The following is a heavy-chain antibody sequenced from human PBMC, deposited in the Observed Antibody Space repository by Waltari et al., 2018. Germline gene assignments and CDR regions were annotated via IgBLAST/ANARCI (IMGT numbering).Heavy chain of an antibody. CDR3: ARGFLEWLLPGY. D-gene: IGHD3-3*01. CDR2: ISSSSSYI. J-gene: IGHJ4*02. CDR1: GFTFSSYS. V-gene: IGHV3-21*03. Sequence: EVQLVETGGGLVKPGGSLRLSWAASGFTFSSYSRNWVRQAPGKGLEWVSSISSSSSYIYYADSVKGRFTISRDNAKNSLYLQMNSLRAEDTAVYYCARGFLEWLLPGYWGQGTLVTVSS.